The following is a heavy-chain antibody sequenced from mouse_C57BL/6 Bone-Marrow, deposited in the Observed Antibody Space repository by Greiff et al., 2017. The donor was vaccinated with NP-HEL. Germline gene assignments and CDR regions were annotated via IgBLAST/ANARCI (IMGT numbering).Heavy chain of an antibody. CDR3: ARGTAQGGDY. Sequence: LVESGAELVKPGASVKISCKASGYAFSSYWMNWVKQRPGKGLEWIGQIYPGDGDTNYNGKFKGKATLTADKSSSTAYMQLSSLTSEDSAVYFCARGTAQGGDYWGQGTTLTVSS. V-gene: IGHV1-80*01. CDR1: GYAFSSYW. D-gene: IGHD3-2*02. CDR2: IYPGDGDT. J-gene: IGHJ2*01.